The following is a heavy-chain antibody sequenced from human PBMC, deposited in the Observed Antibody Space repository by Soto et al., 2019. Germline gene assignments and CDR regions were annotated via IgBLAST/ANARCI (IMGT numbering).Heavy chain of an antibody. D-gene: IGHD5-12*01. J-gene: IGHJ4*02. Sequence: ASVKVSCKASGYTFTSYYMHWVRQAPGQGLEWMGIINPSGGSTSYAQKFQGRVTMTRDTSTSTVYMELSSLRSEDTAVYYCARDRDSGYDLMYGGEFDYWGQGTLVTVSS. CDR1: GYTFTSYY. CDR2: INPSGGST. CDR3: ARDRDSGYDLMYGGEFDY. V-gene: IGHV1-46*03.